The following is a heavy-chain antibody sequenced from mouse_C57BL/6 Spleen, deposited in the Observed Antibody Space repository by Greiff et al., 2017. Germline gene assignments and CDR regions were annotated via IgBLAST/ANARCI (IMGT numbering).Heavy chain of an antibody. V-gene: IGHV1-61*01. CDR1: GYTFTSYW. CDR3: ARRADDYGSIRSNWFFAV. Sequence: VQLQQPGAELVRPGSSVKLSCKASGYTFTSYWMDWVKQRPGQGLEWIGNIYPSDSENHYNQKLKDKAPLTVDKSSSTVYMQLSSLTSEDSAVYYCARRADDYGSIRSNWFFAVGGTGTTVTVSS. CDR2: IYPSDSEN. J-gene: IGHJ1*03. D-gene: IGHD1-1*01.